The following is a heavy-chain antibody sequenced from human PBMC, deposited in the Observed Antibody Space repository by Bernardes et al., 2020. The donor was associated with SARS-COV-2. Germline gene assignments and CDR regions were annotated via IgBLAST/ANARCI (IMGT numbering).Heavy chain of an antibody. CDR3: ARFEVVVPAAKVDWYFDL. CDR2: ISSSGSTI. V-gene: IGHV3-48*04. Sequence: GGSLRLSCAASGFTFSSYSMNWVRQAPGKGLEWVSYISSSGSTIYYADSVKGRFTISRDNAKNSLYLQMNSLRAEDTAVYYCARFEVVVPAAKVDWYFDLWGRGTLVTVSS. J-gene: IGHJ2*01. D-gene: IGHD2-2*01. CDR1: GFTFSSYS.